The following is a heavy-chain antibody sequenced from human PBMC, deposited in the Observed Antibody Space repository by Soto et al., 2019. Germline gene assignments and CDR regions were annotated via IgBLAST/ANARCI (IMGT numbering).Heavy chain of an antibody. CDR2: ISAYNGNT. CDR3: ARDRGDYYDSSGYYNWYFDL. Sequence: QVQLVQSGAEVKKPGASVKVSCKASGYTFTSYGISWVRQAPGQGLEWMGWISAYNGNTNYAQKLQGRVTMTTDTSTSTANMELRSLRSDDTAVYYCARDRGDYYDSSGYYNWYFDLWGRGTLVTVSS. CDR1: GYTFTSYG. J-gene: IGHJ2*01. D-gene: IGHD3-22*01. V-gene: IGHV1-18*01.